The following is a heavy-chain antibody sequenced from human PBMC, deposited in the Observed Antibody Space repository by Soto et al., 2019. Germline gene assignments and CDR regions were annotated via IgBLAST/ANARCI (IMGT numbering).Heavy chain of an antibody. CDR3: ARGSQLERDAFDI. CDR2: IYYTGST. D-gene: IGHD1-1*01. CDR1: GVSISSGGYY. Sequence: QVQLQESGPGLVKPSQTLSLTCTVSGVSISSGGYYWSWIRQHPGKGLEWIGYIYYTGSTSYNPSLKSRVTMSLDTSKNQFSLKLSSVTVADTAVYYCARGSQLERDAFDIWGQGTMVTVSS. V-gene: IGHV4-31*03. J-gene: IGHJ3*02.